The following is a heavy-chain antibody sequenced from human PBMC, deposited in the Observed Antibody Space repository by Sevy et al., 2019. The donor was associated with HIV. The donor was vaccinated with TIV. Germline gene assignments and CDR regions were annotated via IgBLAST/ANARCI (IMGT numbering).Heavy chain of an antibody. D-gene: IGHD1-26*01. V-gene: IGHV4-59*01. CDR3: ARGGPTPGYYYYMDV. CDR2: IYYSGST. CDR1: GGSISSYC. J-gene: IGHJ6*03. Sequence: SETLSLTCTVSGGSISSYCWSWIRQPPGKGLEWIGYIYYSGSTNYNPSLKSRVTISVDTSKNQFSLKLSSVTAADTAVYYCARGGPTPGYYYYMDVWGKGTTVTVSS.